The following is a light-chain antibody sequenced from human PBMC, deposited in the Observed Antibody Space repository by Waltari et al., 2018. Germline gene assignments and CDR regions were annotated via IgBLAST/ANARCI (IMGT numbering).Light chain of an antibody. Sequence: DIQLTQSPSSLSASLGDRVTFSCRATQAIGNSLAWYQQRPGEVPGLLIFAASTLQSGVSLRFSGSGSGTDFTLTISLLQPEDVGTYFCQHYVSDPVYTFGQGTRL. CDR3: QHYVSDPVYT. CDR1: QAIGNS. CDR2: AAS. J-gene: IGKJ2*01. V-gene: IGKV1-27*01.